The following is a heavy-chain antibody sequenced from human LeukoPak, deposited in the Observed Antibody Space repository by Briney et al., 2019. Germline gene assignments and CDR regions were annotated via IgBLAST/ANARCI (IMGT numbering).Heavy chain of an antibody. V-gene: IGHV3-23*01. CDR2: ISAGGSST. Sequence: TGGSLRLSCIASGFTFSNYVMHWVRQAPGKGLEWVSVISAGGSSTHYADSVKGRFTISRDNSRNTLYLQMNNLRAEDTAVYYCAKDSSTWHYFDYWGQGTLVTVSS. J-gene: IGHJ4*02. D-gene: IGHD6-13*01. CDR3: AKDSSTWHYFDY. CDR1: GFTFSNYV.